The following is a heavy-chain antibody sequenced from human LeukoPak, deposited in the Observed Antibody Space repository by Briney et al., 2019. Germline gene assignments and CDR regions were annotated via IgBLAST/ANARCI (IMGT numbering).Heavy chain of an antibody. Sequence: GGSLRLSCAASGFTVSSNYMSWVRQAPGKGLEWVSVIYSGGSTYYADSVKGRFTISRDNSKNTLYLQMNSLRAEDTAVYYCAKVDVVVTAISGFDYWGQGTLVTVSS. D-gene: IGHD2-21*02. CDR3: AKVDVVVTAISGFDY. CDR2: IYSGGST. V-gene: IGHV3-53*01. CDR1: GFTVSSNY. J-gene: IGHJ4*02.